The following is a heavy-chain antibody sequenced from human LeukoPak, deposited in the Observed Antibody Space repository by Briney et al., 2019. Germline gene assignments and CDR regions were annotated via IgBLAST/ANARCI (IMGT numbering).Heavy chain of an antibody. D-gene: IGHD3-10*01. CDR1: GASITSYY. Sequence: SETLSLTCTVSGASITSYYWSWIRQPSGKGLEWIGYIYYSGSTNYNPSLKSRVTISVDTSKNQFSLKLSSVIAADTAVYYCASNYYGSGSLDYWGQGNLVTVSS. J-gene: IGHJ4*02. CDR2: IYYSGST. V-gene: IGHV4-59*08. CDR3: ASNYYGSGSLDY.